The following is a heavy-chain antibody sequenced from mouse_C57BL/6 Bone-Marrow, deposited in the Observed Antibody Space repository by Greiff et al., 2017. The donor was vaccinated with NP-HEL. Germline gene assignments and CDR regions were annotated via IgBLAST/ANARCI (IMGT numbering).Heavy chain of an antibody. CDR2: IDPSDSYT. CDR3: ARFYYYGSSYCWYFDV. J-gene: IGHJ1*03. V-gene: IGHV1-50*01. Sequence: QVQLQQPGAELVKPGASVKLSCKASGYTFTSYWMQWVKQRPGQGLEWIGEIDPSDSYTNYIQKFKGKATLTVDTSSSTAYMQLSSLTSEDSAVYYCARFYYYGSSYCWYFDVWGTGTTVTVSS. CDR1: GYTFTSYW. D-gene: IGHD1-1*01.